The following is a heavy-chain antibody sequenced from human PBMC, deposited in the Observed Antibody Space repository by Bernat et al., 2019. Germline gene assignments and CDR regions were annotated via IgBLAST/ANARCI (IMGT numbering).Heavy chain of an antibody. CDR3: ARKGLKGSHFYSCGMDL. J-gene: IGHJ6*02. V-gene: IGHV1-18*01. CDR1: GYTFRNYG. Sequence: QVQLVQSGPEVIKPGASVKVSCQASGYTFRNYGITWIRQAPGQGLEWMGWISAYTGDTEYAHNFQGRVNMTTDAATRTAYLELRHLRSDDTALDFRARKGLKGSHFYSCGMDLWGQGTTVTVCS. D-gene: IGHD6-19*01. CDR2: ISAYTGDT.